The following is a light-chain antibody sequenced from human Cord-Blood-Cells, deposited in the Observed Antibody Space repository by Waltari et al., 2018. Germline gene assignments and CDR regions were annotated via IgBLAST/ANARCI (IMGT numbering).Light chain of an antibody. CDR2: DVS. J-gene: IGLJ3*02. CDR1: SSDVGGYNY. Sequence: QSALTQPRPVSGSPGQSVTISCTGTSSDVGGYNYSSWYQPHPGKAPKLMIYDVSNRPSGVPDRFSGSKSGNTASLTISGLQADDEADYYCCSYAGSYTKFGGGTKLTVL. CDR3: CSYAGSYTK. V-gene: IGLV2-11*01.